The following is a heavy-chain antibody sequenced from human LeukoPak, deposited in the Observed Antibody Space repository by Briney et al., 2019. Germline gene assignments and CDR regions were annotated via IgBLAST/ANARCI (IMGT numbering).Heavy chain of an antibody. CDR2: IIPIFGTA. D-gene: IGHD2-2*02. V-gene: IGHV1-69*05. Sequence: SVKVSCEASGGTFSSYAISWVRQAPGQGLEWMGGIIPIFGTANYAQKFQGRVTITTDESTSTAYMELSSLRSEDTAVYYCARMGGRVVPAAIRDNWFDPWGQGTLVTVSS. CDR1: GGTFSSYA. J-gene: IGHJ5*02. CDR3: ARMGGRVVPAAIRDNWFDP.